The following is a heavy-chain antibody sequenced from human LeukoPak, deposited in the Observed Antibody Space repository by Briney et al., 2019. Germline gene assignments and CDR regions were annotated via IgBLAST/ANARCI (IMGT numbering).Heavy chain of an antibody. CDR2: LKSKAAGGTT. CDR1: GFSFTDAW. V-gene: IGHV3-15*01. J-gene: IGHJ4*02. Sequence: PGGSLRLSCAASGFSFTDAWMSWVRQAPGKGLEWVGHLKSKAAGGTTDYAAPVKARFTISGDDSKNTLYLQMNSLKTEDTAVYYCTTGSYWGQGTLVTVSS. CDR3: TTGSY.